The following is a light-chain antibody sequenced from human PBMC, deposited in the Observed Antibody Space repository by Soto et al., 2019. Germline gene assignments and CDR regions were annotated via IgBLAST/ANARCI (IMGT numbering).Light chain of an antibody. V-gene: IGKV1-39*01. CDR2: AAS. CDR1: QSISNY. Sequence: DIQMTQSPSSPSASVGDRVTITCRASQSISNYLNWYQQKPGKAPKFLIYAASSLHRGVPSRFSGSESETDFTLSISSLQPEDFATYYCQQSYSTPWTFGQGTKVEV. J-gene: IGKJ1*01. CDR3: QQSYSTPWT.